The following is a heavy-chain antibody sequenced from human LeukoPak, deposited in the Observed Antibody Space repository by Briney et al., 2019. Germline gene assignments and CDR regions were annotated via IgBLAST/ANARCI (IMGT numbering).Heavy chain of an antibody. J-gene: IGHJ4*02. V-gene: IGHV1-3*01. Sequence: ASVKVSCKASGNTFTSYAMHWVRQAPGQRLEWMGWINAGNGNTKYSQKFQGRVTITRDTSASTAYMELSSLRPEDTAVYYCARSYYGSGSYIYWGQGTLVTVSS. D-gene: IGHD3-10*01. CDR1: GNTFTSYA. CDR2: INAGNGNT. CDR3: ARSYYGSGSYIY.